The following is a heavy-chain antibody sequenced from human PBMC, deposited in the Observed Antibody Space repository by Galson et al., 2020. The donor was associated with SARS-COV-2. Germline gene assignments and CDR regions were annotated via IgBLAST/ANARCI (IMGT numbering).Heavy chain of an antibody. CDR2: IYSSGST. D-gene: IGHD3-3*01. CDR1: GGSISSGGYY. J-gene: IGHJ4*02. Sequence: TSESLSLSCTVSGGSISSGGYYWSWIRQHQGQDLEWIGYIYSSGSTYDNPSLRSRVTISVDTSKNQYSLKLSSVTAADTAVYYCARASRTKCGVVKQFDYWGQGTLGTVSS. V-gene: IGHV4-31*03. CDR3: ARASRTKCGVVKQFDY.